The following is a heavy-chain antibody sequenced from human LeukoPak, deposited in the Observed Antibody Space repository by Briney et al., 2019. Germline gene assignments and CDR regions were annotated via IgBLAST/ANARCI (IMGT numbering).Heavy chain of an antibody. D-gene: IGHD3-16*01. CDR1: DITLSSYG. CDR2: TSYNGRES. Sequence: GGSLRLSCEASDITLSSYGMHWVRQAPGKGLEWVAVTSYNGRESYYVDSVKGRFTISRDNSKNTLYLQMNSVTTDDTAVYYCAKATSPYDYVWGTSDWGQGTLVTVSS. V-gene: IGHV3-30*18. CDR3: AKATSPYDYVWGTSD. J-gene: IGHJ4*02.